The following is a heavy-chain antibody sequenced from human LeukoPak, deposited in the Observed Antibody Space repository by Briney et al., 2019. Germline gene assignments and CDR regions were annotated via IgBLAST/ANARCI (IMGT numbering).Heavy chain of an antibody. D-gene: IGHD2-8*01. Sequence: ASVKVSCKASGYTFTGHYMHWVRQAPGQGLEWMGWINPNSGGTNYAQKFQGRVTMTRDTSISTAYMELSRLRSDDTAVYYCARDIVLMVYAPNDYYYYYYMDVWGKGTTVTVSS. J-gene: IGHJ6*03. CDR1: GYTFTGHY. CDR3: ARDIVLMVYAPNDYYYYYYMDV. V-gene: IGHV1-2*02. CDR2: INPNSGGT.